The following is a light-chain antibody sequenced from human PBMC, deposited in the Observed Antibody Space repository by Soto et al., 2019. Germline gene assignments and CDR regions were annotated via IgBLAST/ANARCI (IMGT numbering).Light chain of an antibody. J-gene: IGKJ3*01. CDR3: KQSSETPLT. CDR1: QNLLYSSRNKNY. Sequence: DSLLSKSPESLAVSLCARATINCKSRQNLLYSSRNKNYLAWYQQKPGQPPKLLIYLASSRESVVPDRFSGSGSATDFTLTISSLQDEDAAVYYCKQSSETPLTFGAGSSVHIK. CDR2: LAS. V-gene: IGKV4-1*01.